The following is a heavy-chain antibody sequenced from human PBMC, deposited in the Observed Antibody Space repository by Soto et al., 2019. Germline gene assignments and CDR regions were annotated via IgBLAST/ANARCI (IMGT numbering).Heavy chain of an antibody. D-gene: IGHD3-9*01. CDR1: GGSFSGYY. J-gene: IGHJ5*02. CDR2: INHSGGT. V-gene: IGHV4-34*01. CDR3: ARGYYDILTARGWFDP. Sequence: QVQLQQWGAGLLKPSETLSLTCAVYGGSFSGYYWSWIRQPPGKGLEWIGEINHSGGTNYNPSLQSRVTISVDTSKIQFSLKLSSVTAADTAVYYCARGYYDILTARGWFDPWGQGTLVTVSS.